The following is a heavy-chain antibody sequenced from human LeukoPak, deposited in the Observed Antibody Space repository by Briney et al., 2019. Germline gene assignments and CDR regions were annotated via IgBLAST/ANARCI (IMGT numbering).Heavy chain of an antibody. CDR1: GYTFTSYG. Sequence: ASVKFSCKASGYTFTSYGISWVRQAPGQGLEWMGWISAYNGNTNYAQKLQCRVTMTTDTSTSTAYMELRSLRSDDTAVYYCARGYYYDSSGPSFDYWGQGTLVTVSS. D-gene: IGHD3-22*01. J-gene: IGHJ4*02. CDR3: ARGYYYDSSGPSFDY. CDR2: ISAYNGNT. V-gene: IGHV1-18*01.